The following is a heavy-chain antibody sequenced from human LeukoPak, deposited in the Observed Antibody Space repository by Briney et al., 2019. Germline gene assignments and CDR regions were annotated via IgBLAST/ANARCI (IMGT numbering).Heavy chain of an antibody. Sequence: GASVKVSCKVSGYTLTELSMHWVRQAPGKGLEWMGGFDPEDGETIYAQKFRGRVTMTEDTSTDTAYMELSSLRSEDTAVYYCATQLGVATGIDYWGQGTLVTVSS. CDR2: FDPEDGET. V-gene: IGHV1-24*01. D-gene: IGHD5-12*01. CDR3: ATQLGVATGIDY. CDR1: GYTLTELS. J-gene: IGHJ4*02.